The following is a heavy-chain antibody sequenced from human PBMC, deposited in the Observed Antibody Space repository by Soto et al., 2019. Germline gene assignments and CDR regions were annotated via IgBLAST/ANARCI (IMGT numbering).Heavy chain of an antibody. Sequence: ASVKVSCKASGYTFTGYYIHWVRQAPGQGLEWMGWINPNSGGTSYAQKFQGWVTMTRDTSISTAYMELSRLISDDTAVYYCARDNCSGRSRYSDASMDVWGQGNTVTVSS. V-gene: IGHV1-2*04. CDR1: GYTFTGYY. J-gene: IGHJ6*02. CDR3: ARDNCSGRSRYSDASMDV. CDR2: INPNSGGT. D-gene: IGHD2-15*01.